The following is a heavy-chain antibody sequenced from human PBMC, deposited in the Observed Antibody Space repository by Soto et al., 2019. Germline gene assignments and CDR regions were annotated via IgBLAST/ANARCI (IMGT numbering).Heavy chain of an antibody. J-gene: IGHJ3*02. CDR3: ARDLSPWLLLSPAFDI. D-gene: IGHD3-22*01. CDR1: GFTFSSYW. V-gene: IGHV3-7*01. Sequence: PGGSLRLSCAASGFTFSSYWMSWVRQAPGKGLEWVANIKQDGSEKYYVDSVKGRFTISRDNAKNSLYLQMNSLRAEDTAVYYCARDLSPWLLLSPAFDIWGQGTMVTVSS. CDR2: IKQDGSEK.